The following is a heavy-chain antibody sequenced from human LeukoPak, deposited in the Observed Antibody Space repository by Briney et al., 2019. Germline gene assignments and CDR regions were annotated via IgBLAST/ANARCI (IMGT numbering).Heavy chain of an antibody. CDR1: GYTFTSYD. CDR2: MNPNSGNT. Sequence: ASVKVSCKASGYTFTSYDINWVRQATGQGLEWMGWMNPNSGNTGYAQKFQGRVTMTRNTSISTAYMELSSLRPEDTAVYYCARYLVGPLVGSYYSHYMDVWGKGTTVTISS. CDR3: ARYLVGPLVGSYYSHYMDV. D-gene: IGHD2-2*01. V-gene: IGHV1-8*01. J-gene: IGHJ6*03.